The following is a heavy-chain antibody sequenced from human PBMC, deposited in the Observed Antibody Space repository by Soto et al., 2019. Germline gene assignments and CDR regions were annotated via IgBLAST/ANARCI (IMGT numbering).Heavy chain of an antibody. J-gene: IGHJ4*02. CDR1: GYTFTSYP. D-gene: IGHD3-22*01. Sequence: ASVKVSCKASGYTFTSYPMHWVRQAPGQGLEWMGWINAGNGVTKYSQKFQGRVTITRDTPAITAYMELSSLRSEDTAVYYCARDWTHYDSSGPGDYWGQGTLVTVSS. CDR3: ARDWTHYDSSGPGDY. CDR2: INAGNGVT. V-gene: IGHV1-3*01.